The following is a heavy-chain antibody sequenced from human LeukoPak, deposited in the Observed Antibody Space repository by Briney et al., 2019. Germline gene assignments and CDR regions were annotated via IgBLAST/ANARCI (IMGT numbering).Heavy chain of an antibody. Sequence: NPGGSLRLSCAASGFTFSNAWMSWVRQAPGKGLEWVGRIKSKTDGGTTDYAAPVKGRFTISRDDSKNTLYLQMNSLKTEDTAVYYRTTPYFDWLFGWDAFDIWGQGTMVTVSS. D-gene: IGHD3-9*01. CDR2: IKSKTDGGTT. V-gene: IGHV3-15*01. J-gene: IGHJ3*02. CDR3: TTPYFDWLFGWDAFDI. CDR1: GFTFSNAW.